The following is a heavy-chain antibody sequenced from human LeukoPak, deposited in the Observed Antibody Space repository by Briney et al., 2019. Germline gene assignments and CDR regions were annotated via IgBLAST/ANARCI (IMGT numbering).Heavy chain of an antibody. V-gene: IGHV4-4*07. Sequence: SETLSLTCTVSGGSISSYYWSWIRQPAGKGLEWIGRIYTSGSTNYNPSLKSRVTMSVDTSKNQFSLKLSSVTTADTAVYYCARAGPRYYYYYMDVWGKGTTVTISS. CDR1: GGSISSYY. CDR3: ARAGPRYYYYYMDV. CDR2: IYTSGST. J-gene: IGHJ6*03. D-gene: IGHD3-10*01.